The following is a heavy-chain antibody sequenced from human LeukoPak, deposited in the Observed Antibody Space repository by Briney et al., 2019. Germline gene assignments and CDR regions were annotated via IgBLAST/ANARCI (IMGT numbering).Heavy chain of an antibody. V-gene: IGHV4-4*07. CDR1: GGSISSYY. D-gene: IGHD3-10*01. J-gene: IGHJ4*02. Sequence: SETLSLTCTVSGGSISSYYWSWIRQPAGKGLEWIGRIYTSGSTNYNPSLKSRVTMSVDTSKNQFSLNLNSVTVADTAVYYCAREGEHGSGGLDYWGQGTLVTVSS. CDR3: AREGEHGSGGLDY. CDR2: IYTSGST.